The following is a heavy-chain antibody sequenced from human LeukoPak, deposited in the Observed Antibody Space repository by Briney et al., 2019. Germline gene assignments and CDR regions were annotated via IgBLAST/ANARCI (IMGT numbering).Heavy chain of an antibody. CDR2: IQYDGSNK. J-gene: IGHJ4*02. V-gene: IGHV3-30*02. D-gene: IGHD5-18*01. CDR1: GYTFSSYG. Sequence: GGSLRLSCAASGYTFSSYGMHWVRQAPGKGLEWVTFIQYDGSNKYYADSVKGRFTISRDNSKNTLSLQMNSLRAEDTAVYYCASDLGYRTDYWGQGTLVTVSS. CDR3: ASDLGYRTDY.